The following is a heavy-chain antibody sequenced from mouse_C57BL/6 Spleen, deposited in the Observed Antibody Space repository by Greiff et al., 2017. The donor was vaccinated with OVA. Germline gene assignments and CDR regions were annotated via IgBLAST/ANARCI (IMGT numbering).Heavy chain of an antibody. CDR3: ARNAPGNRYFDY. Sequence: QVQLQQSGPGLVQPSQRLSITCTVSGFSFTSYGVHWVRQSPGKGLEWLGVIWSGGSTDYNAAFISRLSISKDNSKSQVFLKMNSLQADDTAIYYRARNAPGNRYFDYWGQGTTLTVSS. J-gene: IGHJ2*01. D-gene: IGHD2-1*01. CDR1: GFSFTSYG. V-gene: IGHV2-2*01. CDR2: IWSGGST.